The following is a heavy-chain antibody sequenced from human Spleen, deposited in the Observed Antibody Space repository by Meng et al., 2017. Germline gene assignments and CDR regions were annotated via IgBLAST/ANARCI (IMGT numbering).Heavy chain of an antibody. V-gene: IGHV4-4*02. J-gene: IGHJ5*02. D-gene: IGHD3-10*01. Sequence: QVQLQESGPGLVEPSGTLSLTCPVSGGSISISNSWSWVRQPPGKGLEWIAEVDQSGSAKYNPALRSRITISVDTSKNQFSLKLKSVTAADTAVYYCVRRGGSGSFSPWGQGTLVTVSS. CDR1: GGSISISNS. CDR3: VRRGGSGSFSP. CDR2: VDQSGSA.